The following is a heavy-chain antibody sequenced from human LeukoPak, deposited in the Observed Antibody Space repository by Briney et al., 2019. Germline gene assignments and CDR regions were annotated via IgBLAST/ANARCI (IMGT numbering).Heavy chain of an antibody. CDR3: ARDLLSYYGMDV. CDR1: GFTFSSYG. V-gene: IGHV3-21*01. D-gene: IGHD2/OR15-2a*01. CDR2: ISSSSSYI. Sequence: PGGSLRLSCAASGFTFSSYGMHWVRQAPGKGLEWVSSISSSSSYIYYADSVKGRFTISRDNAKNSLYLQMNSLRAEDTAVYYCARDLLSYYGMDVWGQGTTVTVSS. J-gene: IGHJ6*02.